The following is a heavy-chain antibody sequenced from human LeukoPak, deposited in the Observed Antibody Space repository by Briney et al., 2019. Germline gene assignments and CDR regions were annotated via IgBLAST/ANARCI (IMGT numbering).Heavy chain of an antibody. CDR2: INPSGGST. CDR3: ARDLSYYDSSGYGKFDY. CDR1: GYTFTSCY. V-gene: IGHV1-46*01. D-gene: IGHD3-22*01. Sequence: ASVKVSCKASGYTFTSCYMHWVRQAPGQGLEWMGIINPSGGSTSYAQKFQGRVTMTRDTSTSTVYMELSSLRSEDTAVYYCARDLSYYDSSGYGKFDYWGQGTLVTVSS. J-gene: IGHJ4*02.